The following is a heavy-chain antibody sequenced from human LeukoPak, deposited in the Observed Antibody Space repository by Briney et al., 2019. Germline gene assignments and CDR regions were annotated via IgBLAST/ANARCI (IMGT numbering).Heavy chain of an antibody. D-gene: IGHD1-7*01. J-gene: IGHJ4*02. CDR3: AKEGKTRNWNYYQAKSVY. CDR1: GFTFSSYG. CDR2: IRYDGSNK. V-gene: IGHV3-30*02. Sequence: PGGSLRLSCAASGFTFSSYGMHWVRQAPGKGLEWVAFIRYDGSNKYYADSVKGRFTISRDNSKNTLSLQMNSLRAEDTAVYYCAKEGKTRNWNYYQAKSVYWGQGTLVTVSS.